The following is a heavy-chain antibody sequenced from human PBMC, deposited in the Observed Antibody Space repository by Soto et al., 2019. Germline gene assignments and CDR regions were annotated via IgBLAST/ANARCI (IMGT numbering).Heavy chain of an antibody. CDR3: AKDHLSRSLLGFDY. V-gene: IGHV3-9*01. D-gene: IGHD3-16*01. CDR2: ISWNSGII. J-gene: IGHJ4*02. Sequence: GGSLRLSCAASGFTFDDYAMHWVRQAPGKGLEWVSGISWNSGIIGYADSVKGRFTISRDNAKNSLYLQMNSLRAEDTALYYCAKDHLSRSLLGFDYWGQGTLVTVSS. CDR1: GFTFDDYA.